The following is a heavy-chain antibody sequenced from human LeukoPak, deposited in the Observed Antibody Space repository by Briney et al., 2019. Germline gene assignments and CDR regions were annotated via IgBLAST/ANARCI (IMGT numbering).Heavy chain of an antibody. J-gene: IGHJ4*02. CDR3: ARDVIVGATIDY. CDR1: GYTFTSYY. V-gene: IGHV1-46*01. Sequence: ASVKVSCKASGYTFTSYYMHWVRQAPGQGVEWMGIINPSGGSTSYAQKFQRRVTMTRDMSTSTVYMELSSLRSEDTAVYYCARDVIVGATIDYWGQGTLVTVSS. CDR2: INPSGGST. D-gene: IGHD1-26*01.